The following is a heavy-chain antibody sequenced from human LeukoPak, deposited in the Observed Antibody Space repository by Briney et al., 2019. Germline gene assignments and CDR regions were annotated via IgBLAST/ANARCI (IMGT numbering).Heavy chain of an antibody. J-gene: IGHJ6*03. CDR1: EFTFVRYA. V-gene: IGHV3-48*04. D-gene: IGHD6-13*01. CDR3: ERDPSYGSSWYYYMDV. Sequence: GGSLRLSCAASEFTFVRYAMNWVRQAPGKGLEWVSYISSSSFKIGYADSVKGRFTISRDNSKNSLYLQMDSLRVEDTAVYYCERDPSYGSSWYYYMDVWGKGTTVTVFS. CDR2: ISSSSFKI.